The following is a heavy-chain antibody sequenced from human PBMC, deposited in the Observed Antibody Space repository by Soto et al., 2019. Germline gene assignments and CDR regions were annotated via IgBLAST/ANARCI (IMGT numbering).Heavy chain of an antibody. CDR3: ARVYYDILTGYRN. V-gene: IGHV3-66*01. D-gene: IGHD3-9*01. CDR1: GFTVSSNY. J-gene: IGHJ4*02. CDR2: IYSGGST. Sequence: EVQLVESGGGLVQPGGSLRLSCAASGFTVSSNYMTWVRQPPGKGLEWVSVIYSGGSTYYADSVKGRFTISRDNSKNTLYLQMNSLRAEDTAVYYCARVYYDILTGYRNWGQGTLVTVSS.